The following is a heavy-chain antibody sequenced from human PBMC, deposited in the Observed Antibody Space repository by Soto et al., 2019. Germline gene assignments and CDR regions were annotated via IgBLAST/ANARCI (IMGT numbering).Heavy chain of an antibody. D-gene: IGHD6-13*01. CDR1: GFTFSNYA. V-gene: IGHV3-23*01. CDR3: AKVVEQQLLRVAFDC. CDR2: ISDNGERT. J-gene: IGHJ4*02. Sequence: EVQLLESGGGLVEPGGSLRLSCAASGFTFSNYAMTWVRQAPGKGREWVSAISDNGERTHYADSVKGRFSISRDNSKTTLELQMNSLRVEATAVYFCAKVVEQQLLRVAFDCSGLGILVTVSS.